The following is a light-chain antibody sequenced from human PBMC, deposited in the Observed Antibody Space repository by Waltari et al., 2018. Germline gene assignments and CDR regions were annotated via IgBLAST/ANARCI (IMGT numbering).Light chain of an antibody. Sequence: EIVLTQSPGTLALSPWERATLSCRASQSVGRALAWYQQKPGQAPRLRIYDAFSRATGISDKSSGSGSGTDFTRTISRVEPEDFAVYFCQMYVRLPVTFGQGTKVEVK. V-gene: IGKV3-20*01. J-gene: IGKJ1*01. CDR3: QMYVRLPVT. CDR1: QSVGRA. CDR2: DAF.